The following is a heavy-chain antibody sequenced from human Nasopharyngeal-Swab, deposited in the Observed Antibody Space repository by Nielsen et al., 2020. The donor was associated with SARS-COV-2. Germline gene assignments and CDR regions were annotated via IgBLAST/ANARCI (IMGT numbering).Heavy chain of an antibody. CDR2: IKQDGSEK. D-gene: IGHD3-10*01. CDR1: GFSFSSYW. J-gene: IGHJ5*02. Sequence: GSLKISCAASGFSFSSYWMNWVRQAPGKGLEWVANIKQDGSEKYYVDSVEGRFTISRDNAKNSLYLQMNSLRAEDTAVYYCAAEKYPPGGFDPWGQGTLVTVSS. CDR3: AAEKYPPGGFDP. V-gene: IGHV3-7*03.